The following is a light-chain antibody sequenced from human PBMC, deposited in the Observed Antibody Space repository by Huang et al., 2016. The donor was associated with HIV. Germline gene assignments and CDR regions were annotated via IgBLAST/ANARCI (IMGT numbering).Light chain of an antibody. CDR1: QSVSVN. Sequence: DIVMTQSPATLSGTPGDGATLSCRGTQSVSVNLAWYQQKPGQAPRRLIHSASTRATGGPVRCIGGGSGAEYTLTISRLQSDESAVDYCQQYNNGPPWTFGQGTKVEIK. CDR3: QQYNNGPPWT. J-gene: IGKJ1*01. V-gene: IGKV3-15*01. CDR2: SAS.